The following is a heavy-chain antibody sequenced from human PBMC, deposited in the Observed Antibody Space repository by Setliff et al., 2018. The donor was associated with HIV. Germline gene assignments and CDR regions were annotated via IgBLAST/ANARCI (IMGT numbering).Heavy chain of an antibody. CDR1: GYTFSTNA. J-gene: IGHJ4*02. Sequence: ASVKVSCKAFGYTFSTNAIHWVRQAPGQRLEWMGYINAGDDNTRYSEKFQGRVTITRDTSANTAYMELSSLRSEDTAAYYRARGSCSGCYLSDYWGLGTLVTV. V-gene: IGHV1-3*01. D-gene: IGHD6-19*01. CDR2: INAGDDNT. CDR3: ARGSCSGCYLSDY.